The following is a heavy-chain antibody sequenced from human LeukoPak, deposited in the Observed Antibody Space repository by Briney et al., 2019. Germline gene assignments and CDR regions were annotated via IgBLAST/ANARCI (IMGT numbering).Heavy chain of an antibody. V-gene: IGHV3-20*01. CDR1: GFTFDDYG. D-gene: IGHD3-22*01. Sequence: PGGSLRLSCAASGFTFDDYGMSWVRQAPGKGLEWVSGINWNGGSTGYADSVKGRFTISRDNAKNSLYPQMNSLRAEDTALYHCARGKYSSGFPDAFDIWGQGTMVTVSS. CDR3: ARGKYSSGFPDAFDI. J-gene: IGHJ3*02. CDR2: INWNGGST.